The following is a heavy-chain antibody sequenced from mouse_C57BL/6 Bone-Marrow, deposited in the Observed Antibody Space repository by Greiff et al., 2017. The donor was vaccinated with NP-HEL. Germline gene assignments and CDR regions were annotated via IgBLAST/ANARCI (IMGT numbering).Heavy chain of an antibody. CDR2: IRNKANGYTT. CDR3: ARSIYYDYADDPFYAMDY. CDR1: GFTFTDYY. Sequence: EVMLVESGGGLVQPGGSLSLSCAASGFTFTDYYMSWVRQPPGKALEWLGFIRNKANGYTTESSATVQGRFTSSRDNSHSILYLQMHALRAEDSATDYCARSIYYDYADDPFYAMDYWGQGTSVTVSS. V-gene: IGHV7-3*01. D-gene: IGHD2-4*01. J-gene: IGHJ4*01.